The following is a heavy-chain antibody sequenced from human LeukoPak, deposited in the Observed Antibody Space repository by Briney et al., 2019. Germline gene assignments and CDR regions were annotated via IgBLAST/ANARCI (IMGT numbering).Heavy chain of an antibody. V-gene: IGHV3-7*01. D-gene: IGHD1-14*01. CDR1: GFTLSRYW. J-gene: IGHJ4*02. CDR2: INEDGGER. Sequence: GGALRLSCAASGFTLSRYWMSWVRQAPGKGLEWVANINEDGGERHYVDTVKGRFTISRDNAKNSLYLQMNSLRAEDTAVYYCARGGNLENWGRGTLVTVSS. CDR3: ARGGNLEN.